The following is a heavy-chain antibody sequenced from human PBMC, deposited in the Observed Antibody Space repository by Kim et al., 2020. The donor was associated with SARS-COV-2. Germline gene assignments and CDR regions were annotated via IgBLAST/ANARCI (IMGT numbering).Heavy chain of an antibody. CDR2: INAGNGNT. CDR1: GYTFTSYA. D-gene: IGHD6-19*01. J-gene: IGHJ4*02. V-gene: IGHV1-3*01. CDR3: ARLGLVFYHFDY. Sequence: ASVKVSCKASGYTFTSYAMHWVRQAPGQRLEWMGWINAGNGNTKYSQKFQGRVTITRDTSASTAYMELSSLRSEDTAVYYCARLGLVFYHFDYWGQGTLVTVSS.